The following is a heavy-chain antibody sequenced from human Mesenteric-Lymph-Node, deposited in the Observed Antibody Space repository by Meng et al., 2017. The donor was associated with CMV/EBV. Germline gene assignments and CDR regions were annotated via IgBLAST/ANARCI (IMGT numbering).Heavy chain of an antibody. CDR1: GFTVGNNY. Sequence: GESLKISCGVSGFTVGNNYMSWVRQPPGKGLECVSVIYSGDRTSYADSVKGRFTISRDNSKNTLFLQMNSLRAEDTAVYYCARINDSSGYYRRSAFDIWGQGTMVTVSS. CDR3: ARINDSSGYYRRSAFDI. CDR2: IYSGDRT. J-gene: IGHJ3*02. V-gene: IGHV3-66*02. D-gene: IGHD3-22*01.